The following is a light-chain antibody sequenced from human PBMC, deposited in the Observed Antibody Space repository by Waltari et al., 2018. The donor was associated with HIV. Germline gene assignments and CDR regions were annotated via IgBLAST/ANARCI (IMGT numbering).Light chain of an antibody. J-gene: IGKJ2*01. Sequence: EMVMTQSPATLSVSPGERATLSCRASQSVSSNLAWYQHKPGQAPRLLIYGTSTRATGIPARFSGSGSGTEFTLTISSLQSEDFVVYYCQQYNNWPYTFGQGTKLDIK. CDR3: QQYNNWPYT. CDR1: QSVSSN. V-gene: IGKV3-15*01. CDR2: GTS.